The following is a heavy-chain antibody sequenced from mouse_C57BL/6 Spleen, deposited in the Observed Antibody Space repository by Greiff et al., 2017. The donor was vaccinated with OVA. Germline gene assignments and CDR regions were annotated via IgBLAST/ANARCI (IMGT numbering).Heavy chain of an antibody. V-gene: IGHV1-69*01. CDR2: IDPSDSNT. J-gene: IGHJ4*01. CDR1: GYTFTSYW. Sequence: VQLQQPGAELVMPGASVKLSCKASGYTFTSYWMHWVKQRPGQGLEWIGEIDPSDSNTNYNQKFKGKSTLTVDKSSSTAYMQLSSLTSEDSAVYYCARFGQDYAMDYWGQGTSVTVSS. CDR3: ARFGQDYAMDY.